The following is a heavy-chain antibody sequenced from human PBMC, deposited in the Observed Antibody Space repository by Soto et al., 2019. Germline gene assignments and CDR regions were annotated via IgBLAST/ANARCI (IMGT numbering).Heavy chain of an antibody. V-gene: IGHV2-5*01. CDR2: IYWNDDK. D-gene: IGHD3-16*02. CDR1: GFSLSTSGVG. Sequence: QITLKESGPTLVKPTQTLTLTCTFSGFSLSTSGVGVGWIRQPPGKALEWLALIYWNDDKRYSPSLKSRLTITKDTSKNQVVLTMTNMDPVDTATYYCAHSSIIITFGGVIVNWFDPWGQGTLVTVSS. J-gene: IGHJ5*02. CDR3: AHSSIIITFGGVIVNWFDP.